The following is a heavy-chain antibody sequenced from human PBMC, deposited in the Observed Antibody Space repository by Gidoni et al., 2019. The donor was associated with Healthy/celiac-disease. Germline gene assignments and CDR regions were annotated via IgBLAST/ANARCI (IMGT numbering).Heavy chain of an antibody. CDR2: INPNSGGT. Sequence: QVQLVQSGAEVKKPGASVKVSCTASGYTFTGYYMHWVRQAPGQGLEWMGWINPNSGGTNYAQKFQGRVTMTRDTSISTAYMELSRLRSDDTAVYYCARDWGAAGTDYYYGMDVWGQGTTVTVSS. V-gene: IGHV1-2*02. J-gene: IGHJ6*02. CDR1: GYTFTGYY. CDR3: ARDWGAAGTDYYYGMDV. D-gene: IGHD6-13*01.